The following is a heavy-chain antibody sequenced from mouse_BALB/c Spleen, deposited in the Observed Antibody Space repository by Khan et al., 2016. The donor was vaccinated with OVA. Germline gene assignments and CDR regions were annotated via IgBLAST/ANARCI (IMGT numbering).Heavy chain of an antibody. Sequence: VQLQQSGPGLVAPSQSLSITCTVSGFSLTSYGVHWVRQPPGKGLEWLGVIWAGGSTNYNSALMSSLSISKDTSMSQVFLKIHSLQTDDTSMYYCARLEDIWGEGTTLTVSS. D-gene: IGHD1-3*01. CDR2: IWAGGST. J-gene: IGHJ2*01. CDR3: ARLEDI. V-gene: IGHV2-9*02. CDR1: GFSLTSYG.